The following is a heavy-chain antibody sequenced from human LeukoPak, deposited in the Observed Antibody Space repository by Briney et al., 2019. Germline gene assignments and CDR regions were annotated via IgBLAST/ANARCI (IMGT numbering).Heavy chain of an antibody. CDR1: GFRFNTYW. Sequence: GGSLRLSCAASGFRFNTYWMSWVRQAPGKGLEWVANIKQDGNEKYYADSVKGRFTISRDNAKNSLYLQMNSLRAEDTALYYCARAYYYDSSGYKPGDAFDIWGQGTMVTVSS. D-gene: IGHD3-22*01. CDR3: ARAYYYDSSGYKPGDAFDI. CDR2: IKQDGNEK. J-gene: IGHJ3*02. V-gene: IGHV3-7*03.